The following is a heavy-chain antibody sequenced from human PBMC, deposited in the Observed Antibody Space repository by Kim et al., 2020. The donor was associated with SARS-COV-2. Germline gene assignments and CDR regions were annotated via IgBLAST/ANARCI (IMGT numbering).Heavy chain of an antibody. V-gene: IGHV1-3*01. Sequence: YSQKFQGEVTITRDTSASTAYMELSSLRSEDTAVYYCARDRNYYYYGMDVWGQGTTVTVSS. CDR3: ARDRNYYYYGMDV. J-gene: IGHJ6*02.